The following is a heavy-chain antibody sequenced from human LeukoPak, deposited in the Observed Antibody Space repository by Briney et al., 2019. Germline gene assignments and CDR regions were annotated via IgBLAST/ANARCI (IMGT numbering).Heavy chain of an antibody. V-gene: IGHV3-53*01. CDR2: LYTGGST. D-gene: IGHD1-7*01. J-gene: IGHJ4*02. CDR1: GFLVSDNH. CDR3: ARDHWNYHAFDY. Sequence: GGSLRLSCAASGFLVSDNHMHWLRQAPGKGLEWVSVLYTGGSTYYADSGKGRFTISRDNSKNTLYLQMNSLRVEDTAVYYCARDHWNYHAFDYWGQGTLVTVSS.